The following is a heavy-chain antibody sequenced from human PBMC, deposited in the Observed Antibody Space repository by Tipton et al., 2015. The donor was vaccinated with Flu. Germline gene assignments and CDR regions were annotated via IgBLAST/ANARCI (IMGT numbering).Heavy chain of an antibody. V-gene: IGHV3-48*03. CDR1: GFTFSNYE. CDR3: GGSGSYYMSFDY. Sequence: SLRLSCTASGFTFSNYEMNWVRQAPGKGLEWVSFIGSSGRTIYHADSVKGRFTISRDNAKNSLYLQMNSLRAEDTAVYYCGGSGSYYMSFDYWGQGILVTVSS. CDR2: IGSSGRTI. D-gene: IGHD3-10*01. J-gene: IGHJ4*02.